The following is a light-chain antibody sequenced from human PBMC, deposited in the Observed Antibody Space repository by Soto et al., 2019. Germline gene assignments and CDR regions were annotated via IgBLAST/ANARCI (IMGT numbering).Light chain of an antibody. J-gene: IGLJ2*01. Sequence: QSALTQPASVSGSPGQSITISCTGTSSDVGSYNLVSWYQQHPGKAPKLMIYEGSKRPSGVSNRFSGSKSGNTASLTISGLQAEDEAEYCCCSYAGRSTFVVFGGGTMLTVL. V-gene: IGLV2-23*03. CDR3: CSYAGRSTFVV. CDR1: SSDVGSYNL. CDR2: EGS.